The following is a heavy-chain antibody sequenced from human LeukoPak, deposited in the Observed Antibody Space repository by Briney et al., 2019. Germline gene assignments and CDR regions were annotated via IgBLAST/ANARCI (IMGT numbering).Heavy chain of an antibody. Sequence: GGSLRLSCTASGFTFSSYVMSWVRQAPGKGLEWVSALSGGGDSTYYVDSVKGRFTTSRDNSKNTLYLQMNSLRAEDTAVYYCAKGSSNGRPYYFDYWGQGALVTVSS. D-gene: IGHD2-8*01. J-gene: IGHJ4*02. CDR2: LSGGGDST. CDR1: GFTFSSYV. V-gene: IGHV3-23*01. CDR3: AKGSSNGRPYYFDY.